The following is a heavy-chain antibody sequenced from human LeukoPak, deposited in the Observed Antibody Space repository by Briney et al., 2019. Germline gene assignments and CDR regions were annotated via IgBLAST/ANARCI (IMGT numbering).Heavy chain of an antibody. D-gene: IGHD3-9*01. CDR2: IYHSGST. CDR1: GGSISSSNW. J-gene: IGHJ5*02. CDR3: ARGGPILRYFDGNWFDP. V-gene: IGHV4-4*02. Sequence: SETLSLTCAVSGGSISSSNWWSWVRQPPGKGLEWIGEIYHSGSTNYNPSLKSRVTILVDKSKNQFSLKLSSVTAADTAVYYCARGGPILRYFDGNWFDPWGQGTLVTVSS.